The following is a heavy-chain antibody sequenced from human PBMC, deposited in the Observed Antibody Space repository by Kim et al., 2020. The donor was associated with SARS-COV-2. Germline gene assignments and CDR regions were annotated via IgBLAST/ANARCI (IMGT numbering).Heavy chain of an antibody. CDR1: GFTFSSYS. D-gene: IGHD3-22*01. Sequence: GGSLRLSCAASGFTFSSYSMNWVRQAPGKGLEWVSSISSSSSYIYYADSVKGRFTISRDNAKNSLYLQMNSLRAEDTAVYYCARDLCSGEVDYDPFSRMDVWGQATTVTDSS. CDR3: ARDLCSGEVDYDPFSRMDV. V-gene: IGHV3-21*01. J-gene: IGHJ6*01. CDR2: ISSSSSYI.